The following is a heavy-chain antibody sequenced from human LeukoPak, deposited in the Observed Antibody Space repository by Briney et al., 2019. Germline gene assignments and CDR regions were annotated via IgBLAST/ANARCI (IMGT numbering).Heavy chain of an antibody. J-gene: IGHJ4*02. Sequence: PGGSLRLSCAASGFTFSDYYMSWIRQAPGKGLEWVSYISSSGSTIYYADSVKGRFTISRDNAKNSLYLQMNSLKTEDTAVYYCTTGYKADTAMVTLYWGQGTLVTVSS. V-gene: IGHV3-11*01. CDR2: ISSSGSTI. D-gene: IGHD5-18*01. CDR1: GFTFSDYY. CDR3: TTGYKADTAMVTLY.